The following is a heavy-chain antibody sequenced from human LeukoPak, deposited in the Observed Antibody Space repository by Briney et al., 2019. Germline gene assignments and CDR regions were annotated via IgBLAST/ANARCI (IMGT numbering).Heavy chain of an antibody. J-gene: IGHJ4*02. CDR3: ARDGSSSWQRSCHDY. D-gene: IGHD6-13*01. Sequence: GGSLRLSCAASGFTFSSYSMNWVRQAPGKGLEWVSSISSSSSYIYYADSVKGRFTISRDNAKNSLCLQMNGLRAEDTAVYYCARDGSSSWQRSCHDYWGQGTLVTVSS. CDR1: GFTFSSYS. V-gene: IGHV3-21*01. CDR2: ISSSSSYI.